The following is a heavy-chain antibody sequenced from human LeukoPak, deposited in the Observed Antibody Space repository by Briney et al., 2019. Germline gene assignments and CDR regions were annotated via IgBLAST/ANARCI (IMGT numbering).Heavy chain of an antibody. CDR2: IRSKAYGGTT. CDR1: GFTFNTYT. V-gene: IGHV3-49*04. CDR3: TGDRDGGNSPFDY. D-gene: IGHD4-23*01. J-gene: IGHJ4*02. Sequence: PGGSLRLSCAASGFTFNTYTMNWVRQAPGKGLEWVGFIRSKAYGGTTEYAASVKGRFTISRDDSKSIAYLQMNSLKTEDTAVYYCTGDRDGGNSPFDYWGQGTLVTVSS.